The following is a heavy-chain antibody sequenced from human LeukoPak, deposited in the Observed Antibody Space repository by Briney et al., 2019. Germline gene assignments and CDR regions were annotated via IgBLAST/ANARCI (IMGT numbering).Heavy chain of an antibody. V-gene: IGHV3-21*01. D-gene: IGHD5-18*01. CDR2: ISSSSYI. CDR1: GFTFSSYS. CDR3: ARGQDTAMGDY. J-gene: IGHJ4*02. Sequence: GGSLRLSCAASGFTFSSYSMNWVRQAPGKGLEWVSSISSSSYIYYADSVKGRFTISRDNAKNSLYLQMNSLRAEDTAVYYCARGQDTAMGDYWGQGTLVTVSS.